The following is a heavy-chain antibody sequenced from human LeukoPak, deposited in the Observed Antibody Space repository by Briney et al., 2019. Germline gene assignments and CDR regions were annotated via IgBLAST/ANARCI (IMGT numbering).Heavy chain of an antibody. Sequence: GGSLRLSCVGSGFTFSRYSMNWVRQAPGKGPEWVSSIRSDASSIYYADSVKGRFTISRDNARNSVFLQMNSLRAGDTAVYYCAREKYAGYYFDCWGQGALVTVSS. V-gene: IGHV3-21*01. J-gene: IGHJ4*02. CDR3: AREKYAGYYFDC. CDR1: GFTFSRYS. CDR2: IRSDASSI. D-gene: IGHD2-8*01.